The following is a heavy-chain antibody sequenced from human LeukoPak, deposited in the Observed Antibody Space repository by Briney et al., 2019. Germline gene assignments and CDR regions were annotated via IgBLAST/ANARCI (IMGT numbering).Heavy chain of an antibody. D-gene: IGHD3-10*01. J-gene: IGHJ4*02. CDR2: ISDSDGST. CDR1: GFTFSSYA. V-gene: IGHV3-23*01. Sequence: PGGSLRLSCAASGFTFSSYAMSWVRQAPGKGLEWVSTISDSDGSTYYADSVKGRFTISRDNSKNTLYLQMNSLRAEDTALYCCAKSKSGDYCGQGTLVTVSS. CDR3: AKSKSGDY.